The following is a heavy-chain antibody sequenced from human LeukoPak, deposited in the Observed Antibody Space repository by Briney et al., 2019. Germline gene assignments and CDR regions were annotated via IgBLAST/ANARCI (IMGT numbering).Heavy chain of an antibody. J-gene: IGHJ6*02. CDR2: ISSSSSYI. V-gene: IGHV3-21*01. CDR1: GLTFSSYS. CDR3: AKGDLRFLEWLIDGMDV. D-gene: IGHD3-3*01. Sequence: GGSLRLSCAASGLTFSSYSMNWVRQAPGKGLEWVSSISSSSSYIYYSHSVKRRFTISRDNAKNSLYLQMNSLRAEDTAVYYCAKGDLRFLEWLIDGMDVWGQGTTVTVSS.